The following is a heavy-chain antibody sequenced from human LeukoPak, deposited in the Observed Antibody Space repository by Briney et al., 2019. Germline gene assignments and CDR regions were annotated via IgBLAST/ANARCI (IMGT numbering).Heavy chain of an antibody. CDR3: AKDQGNYAEYFQH. D-gene: IGHD1-7*01. J-gene: IGHJ1*01. CDR2: ISWNSGSI. CDR1: GFTFDDYA. Sequence: GGSLRLSCAASGFTFDDYAMHWVRQAPGKGLEWVSGISWNSGSIGYADSVKGRFTISRDNAKNSLYLQMNSLRAEDTALYYCAKDQGNYAEYFQHWGQGTLVTVSS. V-gene: IGHV3-9*01.